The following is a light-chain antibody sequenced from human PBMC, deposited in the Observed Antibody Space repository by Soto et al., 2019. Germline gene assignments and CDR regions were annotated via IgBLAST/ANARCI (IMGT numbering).Light chain of an antibody. CDR2: DVS. J-gene: IGLJ2*01. Sequence: QSVLTQPASVSGSHGQSITISCTGTSSDVGGYKFVSWYQQHPGKVPKLLIYDVSNRPSGVSNRFSGSKSGNTASLTISGLQAEDEAEYYCSSYTRSTTLNVLFGGGTKLTVL. CDR1: SSDVGGYKF. V-gene: IGLV2-14*01. CDR3: SSYTRSTTLNVL.